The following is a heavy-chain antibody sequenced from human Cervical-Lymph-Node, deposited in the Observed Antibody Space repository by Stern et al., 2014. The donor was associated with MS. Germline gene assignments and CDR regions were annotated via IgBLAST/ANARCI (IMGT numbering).Heavy chain of an antibody. CDR3: ARDGGDKDSSSYYDDAFDI. D-gene: IGHD3-22*01. Sequence: EVQLVESGGGLVKPGGSLRLSCAASGFTFSSYSMNWVRQAPGKGLEGVSSISRSRSYIYYADSVKGRFTISRDNAKNSLYLQMNSLRAEDTAVYYCARDGGDKDSSSYYDDAFDIWGQGTMVTVSS. CDR1: GFTFSSYS. J-gene: IGHJ3*02. V-gene: IGHV3-21*01. CDR2: ISRSRSYI.